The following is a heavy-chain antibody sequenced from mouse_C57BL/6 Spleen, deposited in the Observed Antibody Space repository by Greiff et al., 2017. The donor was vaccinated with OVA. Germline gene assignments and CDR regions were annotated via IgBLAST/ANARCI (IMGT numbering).Heavy chain of an antibody. J-gene: IGHJ2*01. CDR3: APITTVVDYFDY. V-gene: IGHV1-4*01. D-gene: IGHD1-1*01. CDR1: GFTFTSYT. CDR2: INPSSGYT. Sequence: VPLQQSGAELARPCASVKMSFKASGFTFTSYTMHWVKPRPGQGLAWIGYINPSSGYTKYNQKFKDKATLTADKSSSTAYMQLSSLTSEDSAVYYCAPITTVVDYFDYWGQGTTLTVSS.